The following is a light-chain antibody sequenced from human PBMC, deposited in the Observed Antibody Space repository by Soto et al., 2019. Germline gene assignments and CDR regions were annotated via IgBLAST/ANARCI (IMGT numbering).Light chain of an antibody. CDR2: GAS. V-gene: IGKV3-20*01. CDR1: QSVSSSY. Sequence: EIVLTQSPGTLSLSPGERATLSCRASQSVSSSYLAWYRQKPGQAPRLLIYGASSRATGIPDRFSGSGSGTDFTLTISRLEPEDFAVYYCQQYGSSPPRFIFGPGTKVDIK. J-gene: IGKJ3*01. CDR3: QQYGSSPPRFI.